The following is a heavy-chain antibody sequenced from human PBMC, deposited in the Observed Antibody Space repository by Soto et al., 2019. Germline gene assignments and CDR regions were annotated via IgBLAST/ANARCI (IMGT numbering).Heavy chain of an antibody. V-gene: IGHV4-30-4*01. D-gene: IGHD3-3*01. J-gene: IGHJ4*02. Sequence: QAQLQESGPGLVRPSQTLSLSCSVSGASVTSGDYYWNWIRQPPVTGLEWLGYMHDSVTTSYNPSLKSRVTKSRDTSKNQFSLKLTSVSAADTAVYFCARGGLYDLWSGLFDWGQGIRVTVSS. CDR2: MHDSVTT. CDR1: GASVTSGDYY. CDR3: ARGGLYDLWSGLFD.